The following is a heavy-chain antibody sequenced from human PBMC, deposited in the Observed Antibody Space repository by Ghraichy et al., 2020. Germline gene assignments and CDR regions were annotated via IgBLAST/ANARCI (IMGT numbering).Heavy chain of an antibody. D-gene: IGHD1-26*01. CDR2: RSPDKETK. CDR1: GFPFSRYG. CDR3: ARGDDGSPDS. J-gene: IGHJ4*02. V-gene: IGHV3-30*03. Sequence: GGSLRLSCKASGFPFSRYGMHWVRRAPGKGLEWVALRSPDKETKFYADSVRGRFTISRDDSNSTLFLRMNNLRPEDTGMYYCARGDDGSPDSWGPGTLVIVSS.